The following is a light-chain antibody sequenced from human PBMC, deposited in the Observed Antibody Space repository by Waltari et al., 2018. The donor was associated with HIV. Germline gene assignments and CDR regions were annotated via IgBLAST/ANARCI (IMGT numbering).Light chain of an antibody. J-gene: IGKJ1*01. CDR2: ATS. CDR1: QGIANF. V-gene: IGKV1-27*01. CDR3: QNYYRAPWT. Sequence: DIQMTQSPSSLSASIGDRVTITCRASQGIANFLTWYQQKPGKAPKVLIYATSILQSGVPSRFSGSASGTEFTLTISSLQPEDVASYYCQNYYRAPWTFGQGTKVKIK.